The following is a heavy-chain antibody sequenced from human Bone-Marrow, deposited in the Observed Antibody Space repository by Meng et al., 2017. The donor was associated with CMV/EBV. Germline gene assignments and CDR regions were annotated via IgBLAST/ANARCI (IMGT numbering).Heavy chain of an antibody. CDR3: ARDGPYDFWSGYYTGDP. Sequence: YTFTGYYMHWVRQAPGQGLEWMGWINPNSGGTNYAQKFQGRVTMTRDTSISTACMELSRLRSDDTAVYYCARDGPYDFWSGYYTGDPWGQGTLVTVSS. V-gene: IGHV1-2*02. J-gene: IGHJ5*02. CDR2: INPNSGGT. D-gene: IGHD3-3*01. CDR1: YTFTGYY.